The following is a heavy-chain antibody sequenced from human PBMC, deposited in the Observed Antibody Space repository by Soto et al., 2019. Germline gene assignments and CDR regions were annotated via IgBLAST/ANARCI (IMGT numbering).Heavy chain of an antibody. J-gene: IGHJ4*02. CDR3: ARAARKMRYFDY. CDR2: INHSGST. CDR1: GGSFSGYY. D-gene: IGHD6-6*01. V-gene: IGHV4-34*01. Sequence: PSETLSLTCAVYGGSFSGYYWSWIRQPPGKGLEWIGEINHSGSTNYNPSLKSRVTISVDTSKNQFSLKLSSVTAADTAVYYCARAARKMRYFDYWGKEPLVTVPS.